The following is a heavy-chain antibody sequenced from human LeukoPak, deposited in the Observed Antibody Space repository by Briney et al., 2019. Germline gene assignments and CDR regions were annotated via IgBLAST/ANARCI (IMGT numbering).Heavy chain of an antibody. J-gene: IGHJ4*02. CDR3: AREFSGSNYGFPFDY. V-gene: IGHV3-48*01. D-gene: IGHD1-26*01. Sequence: GGSLRLSCAASGFTFSSYSMNWVRQAPGKGLEWVSYISSSSSTIYYADSVKGRFTISRDNAKNSLYLQMNSLRAEDTAVYYCAREFSGSNYGFPFDYWGQGTLVSVSS. CDR1: GFTFSSYS. CDR2: ISSSSSTI.